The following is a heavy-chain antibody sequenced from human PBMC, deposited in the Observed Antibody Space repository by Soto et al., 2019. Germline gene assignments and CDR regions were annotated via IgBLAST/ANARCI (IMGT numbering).Heavy chain of an antibody. CDR2: IIPIFGTA. D-gene: IGHD2-21*02. V-gene: IGHV1-69*13. J-gene: IGHJ4*02. CDR1: GGTFSSYA. Sequence: SVKVSCKASGGTFSSYAISWVRQAPGQGLEWMGGIIPIFGTANYAQKFQGRVTITADESTSTAYMELSSLRSEDTAVYYCARGLKAVVTAQFDYWGQGTLVTVS. CDR3: ARGLKAVVTAQFDY.